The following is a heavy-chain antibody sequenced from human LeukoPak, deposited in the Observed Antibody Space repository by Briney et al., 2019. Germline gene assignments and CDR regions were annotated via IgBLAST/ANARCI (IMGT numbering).Heavy chain of an antibody. Sequence: GGSLRLSCAASGFTFSIYGMHWVRQAPGQGLERVAVISYDGSNKYYADSVKGRFTISRDNSKNTLYLQMNSLRAEDTAVYYCARDFGGDSSGWTYYYYYMDVWGKGTTVTISS. CDR2: ISYDGSNK. V-gene: IGHV3-30*12. J-gene: IGHJ6*03. CDR1: GFTFSIYG. CDR3: ARDFGGDSSGWTYYYYYMDV. D-gene: IGHD6-19*01.